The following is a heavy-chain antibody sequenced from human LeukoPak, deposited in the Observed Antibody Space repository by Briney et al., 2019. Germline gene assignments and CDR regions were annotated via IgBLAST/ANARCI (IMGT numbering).Heavy chain of an antibody. CDR3: ATDYQTTGTTMYYFDY. J-gene: IGHJ4*02. D-gene: IGHD1-1*01. CDR2: IIPIFGTA. CDR1: GGTFSSYA. V-gene: IGHV1-69*13. Sequence: SVKVSCKASGGTFSSYAISWVRQAPGQGLEWMGGIIPIFGTANYAQKFQGRVTITADESTSTAYMELSSLRSEDTAVYYCATDYQTTGTTMYYFDYRGQGTLVTVSS.